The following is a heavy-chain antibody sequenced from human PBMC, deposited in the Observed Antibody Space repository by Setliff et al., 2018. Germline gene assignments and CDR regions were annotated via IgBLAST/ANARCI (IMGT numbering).Heavy chain of an antibody. J-gene: IGHJ3*02. CDR3: ARRGYYYGWGDSNAFDI. CDR2: IYYSGTT. CDR1: GGSISTSSY. D-gene: IGHD3-10*01. V-gene: IGHV4-39*01. Sequence: TLSLTCTVSGGSISTSSYWGWIRQPPGKGLEWIGSIYYSGTTYYNPSLKSRVTISVDTSKNQFSLKLSSVTAADTAVYYCARRGYYYGWGDSNAFDIWGQGTMVTVS.